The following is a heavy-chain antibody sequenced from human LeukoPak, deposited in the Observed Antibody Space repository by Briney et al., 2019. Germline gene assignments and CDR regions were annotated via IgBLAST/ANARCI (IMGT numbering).Heavy chain of an antibody. J-gene: IGHJ4*02. D-gene: IGHD6-19*01. CDR3: ARESSGWYYSDY. CDR2: IIPIFGTA. V-gene: IGHV1-69*05. CDR1: GGTFSSYA. Sequence: SVKVSCKASGGTFSSYAISWVRQAPGQGLEWMGRIIPIFGTANYAQKFQGKVTITTDESTSTAYMELSSLRSEDTAVYYCARESSGWYYSDYWGQGTLVTVSS.